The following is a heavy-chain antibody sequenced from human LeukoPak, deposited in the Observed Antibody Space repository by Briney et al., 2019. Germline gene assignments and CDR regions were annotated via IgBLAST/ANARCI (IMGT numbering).Heavy chain of an antibody. CDR2: IIPIFGTA. CDR1: GYTFTSYA. CDR3: ARAAIAAAGNFDY. D-gene: IGHD6-13*01. Sequence: ASVKVSCKASGYTFTSYAMNWVRQAPGQGLEWMGGIIPIFGTANYAQKFQGRVTITADESTSTAYMELSSLRSEDTAVYYCARAAIAAAGNFDYWGQGTLVTVSS. J-gene: IGHJ4*02. V-gene: IGHV1-69*13.